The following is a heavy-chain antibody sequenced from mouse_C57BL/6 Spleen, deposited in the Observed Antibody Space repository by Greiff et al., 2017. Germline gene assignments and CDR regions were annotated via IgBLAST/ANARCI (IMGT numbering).Heavy chain of an antibody. Sequence: QVQLQQSGTELVKPGASVKLSCKASGYTFTSYWMHWVKQRPGQGLEWIGNINPSNGGTNYNEKFKSKATLTVDKSSSTAYMQLSSLTSEDSAVYYGARGLLGYDGYCYAMDYWGQGTSVTVSS. CDR1: GYTFTSYW. V-gene: IGHV1-53*01. D-gene: IGHD2-3*01. CDR3: ARGLLGYDGYCYAMDY. CDR2: INPSNGGT. J-gene: IGHJ4*01.